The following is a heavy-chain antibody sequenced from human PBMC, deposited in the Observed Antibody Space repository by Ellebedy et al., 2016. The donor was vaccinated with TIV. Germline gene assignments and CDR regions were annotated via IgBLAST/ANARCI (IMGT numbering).Heavy chain of an antibody. CDR1: GGSFSGYY. CDR2: IYHSGST. V-gene: IGHV4-34*01. D-gene: IGHD2-15*01. CDR3: ARLGYCSGGSCYCDY. J-gene: IGHJ4*02. Sequence: SETLSLXXAVYGGSFSGYYWSWIRQPPGKGLEWIGYIYHSGSTYYNPSLKSRVTISVDRSKNQFSLKLSSVTAADTAVYYCARLGYCSGGSCYCDYWGQGTLVTVSS.